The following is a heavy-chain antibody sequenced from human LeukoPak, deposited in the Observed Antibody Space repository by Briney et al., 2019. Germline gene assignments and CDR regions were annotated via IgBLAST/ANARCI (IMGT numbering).Heavy chain of an antibody. CDR3: AVIDSNGWQVGLDY. CDR1: AFSFRTYW. V-gene: IGHV3-7*01. CDR2: INQDGSVK. Sequence: PGGSLRLSCVASAFSFRTYWMNWVRQAPGKGLEWVANINQDGSVKHYLDSVKGRFTISRDNAKNSLYLQMNSLRADDTAVYYCAVIDSNGWQVGLDYWGQGTQVTVSS. J-gene: IGHJ4*02. D-gene: IGHD6-19*01.